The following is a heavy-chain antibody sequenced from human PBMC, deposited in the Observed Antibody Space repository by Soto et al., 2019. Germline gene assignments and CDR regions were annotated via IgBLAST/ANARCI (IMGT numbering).Heavy chain of an antibody. CDR3: AYGSSSAWIDY. D-gene: IGHD6-25*01. J-gene: IGHJ4*02. V-gene: IGHV4-39*01. CDR2: VYYTGST. Sequence: SETLSLTCTVSGASIRSTDYYWSWIRQAPGKGLEWIGYVYYTGSTYYNPSLKSRASISVDTSKNEFFLRLTSLTAADTAVYFCAYGSSSAWIDYWGQGTLVTVSS. CDR1: GASIRSTDYY.